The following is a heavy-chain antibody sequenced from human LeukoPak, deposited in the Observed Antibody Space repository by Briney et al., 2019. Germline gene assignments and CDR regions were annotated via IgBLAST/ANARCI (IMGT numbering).Heavy chain of an antibody. CDR1: GFTFSRYD. J-gene: IGHJ3*02. D-gene: IGHD2-15*01. V-gene: IGHV3-13*01. CDR2: IGTAGDT. CDR3: VRAPPGRCSDGFCYSDTLDI. Sequence: GGSLRLSCGAYGFTFSRYDMHWVRQATGRSLEWVSYIGTAGDTYYADSVKGRFTISRENAGNSLSLHMNSLRVGDTAVYYCVRAPPGRCSDGFCYSDTLDIWGRGTKVTVSS.